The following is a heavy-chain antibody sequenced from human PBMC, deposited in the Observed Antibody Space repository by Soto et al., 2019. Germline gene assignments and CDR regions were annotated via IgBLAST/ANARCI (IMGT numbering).Heavy chain of an antibody. CDR3: ARGRYGDY. Sequence: QVHLVQSGAEVKKPGASVKVSCKGSGYTFTSYGITWVRQAPGQGLEWMGWISAHNGNTDYAQKPQGRVTVTRETSTSTAYMELRSLRSDDTAVYYCARGRYGDYWGQGALVTVSS. CDR2: ISAHNGNT. CDR1: GYTFTSYG. J-gene: IGHJ4*02. D-gene: IGHD1-1*01. V-gene: IGHV1-18*01.